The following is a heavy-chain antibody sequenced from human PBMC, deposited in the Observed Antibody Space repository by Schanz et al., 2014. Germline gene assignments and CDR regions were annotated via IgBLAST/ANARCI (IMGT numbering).Heavy chain of an antibody. V-gene: IGHV3-30*04. J-gene: IGHJ3*02. D-gene: IGHD5-12*01. CDR2: TSSDGSLK. CDR1: GFTFSSYA. Sequence: VQLVESGGDFVQPGGSLRLSCEVSGFTFSSYAVHWVRQAPDKGLVWVAVTSSDGSLKYYADSVKGRFTISRDNSRDTVYLQMNSLRGEDTAGYYCARGGRGGYPGRAFDIGGQGKMVPASS. CDR3: ARGGRGGYPGRAFDI.